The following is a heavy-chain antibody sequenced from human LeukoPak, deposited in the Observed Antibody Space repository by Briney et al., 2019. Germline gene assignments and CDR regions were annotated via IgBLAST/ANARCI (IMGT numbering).Heavy chain of an antibody. V-gene: IGHV4-30-2*05. CDR3: ARGIYYDSSGYYFDY. CDR2: IYYSGST. J-gene: IGHJ4*02. CDR1: GGSISSGGYS. Sequence: SETLSLTCAVSGGSISSGGYSWSWIRQPPGKGLEWIGYIYYSGSTYYNPSLKSRVTISVDTSKNQFSLKLSSVTAADTAVYYCARGIYYDSSGYYFDYWGQGTLVTVSS. D-gene: IGHD3-22*01.